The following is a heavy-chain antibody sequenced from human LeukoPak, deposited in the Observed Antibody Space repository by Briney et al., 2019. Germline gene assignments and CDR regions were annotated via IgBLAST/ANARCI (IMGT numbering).Heavy chain of an antibody. J-gene: IGHJ4*02. CDR3: ARCGYSYGYLGSYFDY. D-gene: IGHD5-18*01. CDR1: GGSFSGYY. V-gene: IGHV4-34*01. CDR2: INHSGST. Sequence: SETLSLTCAVYGGSFSGYYWSWIRQPPGKGLEWIGEINHSGSTNYNPSLKSRVTISVDTSKNQFSLKLSSVTAADTAVYYCARCGYSYGYLGSYFDYWGQGTLVTVSS.